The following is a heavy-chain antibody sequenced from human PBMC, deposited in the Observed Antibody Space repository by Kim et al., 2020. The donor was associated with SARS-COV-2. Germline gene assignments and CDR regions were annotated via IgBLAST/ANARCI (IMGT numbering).Heavy chain of an antibody. CDR3: ARGRWRYCSSTSCPDYFDY. J-gene: IGHJ4*02. D-gene: IGHD2-2*01. Sequence: SVKVSCKASGGTFSSYAISWVRQAPGQGLEWMGGIIPIFGTANYAQKFQGRVTITADESTSTAYMELSSLRSEDTAVYYCARGRWRYCSSTSCPDYFDYWGQGTLVTVSS. CDR1: GGTFSSYA. V-gene: IGHV1-69*13. CDR2: IIPIFGTA.